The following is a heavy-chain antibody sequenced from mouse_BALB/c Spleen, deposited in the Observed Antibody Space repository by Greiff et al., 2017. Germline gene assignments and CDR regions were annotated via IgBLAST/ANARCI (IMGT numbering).Heavy chain of an antibody. CDR3: ARGGNYFDY. V-gene: IGHV1-39*01. CDR2: INPYYGST. J-gene: IGHJ2*01. CDR1: GYSFTDYI. Sequence: VQLQQTGPELVKPGASVKISCKASGYSFTDYIMLWVKQSHGKSLEWIGNINPYYGSTSYNLKFKGKATLTVDKSSSTAYMQLNSLTSEDSAVYYCARGGNYFDYWGQGTTLTVSS.